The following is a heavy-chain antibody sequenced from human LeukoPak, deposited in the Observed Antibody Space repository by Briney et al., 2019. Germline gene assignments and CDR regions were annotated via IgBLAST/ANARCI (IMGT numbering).Heavy chain of an antibody. V-gene: IGHV1-46*01. CDR1: GYTFTSYY. J-gene: IGHJ3*02. CDR2: INPSGGST. CDR3: AREPRREYSGSYYGAFDI. Sequence: ASVKVSCKASGYTFTSYYMHWVRQAPGQGLEWMGIINPSGGSTSYAQKFQGRVTMTRDTSTSTVYMELSSLRSEDTAVYYCAREPRREYSGSYYGAFDIWGQGTMVTVSS. D-gene: IGHD1-26*01.